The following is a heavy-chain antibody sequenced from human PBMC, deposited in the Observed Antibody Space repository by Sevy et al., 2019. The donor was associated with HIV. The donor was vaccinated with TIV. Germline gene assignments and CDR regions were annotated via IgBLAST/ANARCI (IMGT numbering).Heavy chain of an antibody. CDR2: IIGSGDNT. J-gene: IGHJ4*02. V-gene: IGHV3-23*01. CDR3: AKGVSWLVLGGYFDY. Sequence: GGSLRLSCEASGFTFRSYAMSWVRQAPGKGLEWVSGIIGSGDNTYYADSVTGRFTVSRDNSKNTLYVQMNSLRAEDTAVYYCAKGVSWLVLGGYFDYWGQGTPVTVSS. CDR1: GFTFRSYA. D-gene: IGHD6-19*01.